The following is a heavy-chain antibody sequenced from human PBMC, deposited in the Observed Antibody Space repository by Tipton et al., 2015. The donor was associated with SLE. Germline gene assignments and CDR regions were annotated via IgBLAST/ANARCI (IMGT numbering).Heavy chain of an antibody. CDR1: GDSIRSNNYY. J-gene: IGHJ6*03. CDR3: ARATGNARIYYMDV. D-gene: IGHD1-1*01. CDR2: IYYSGTT. Sequence: LRLSCTVSGDSIRSNNYYWGWIRQPPGKGLEWIGSIYYSGTTYYNPSLKSRVTVSLDTSKNQFSLRLTSVTAADTAVFYCARATGNARIYYMDVWGRGTAVTVSS. V-gene: IGHV4-39*07.